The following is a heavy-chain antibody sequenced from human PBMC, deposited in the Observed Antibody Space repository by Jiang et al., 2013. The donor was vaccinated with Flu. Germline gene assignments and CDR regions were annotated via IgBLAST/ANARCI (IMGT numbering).Heavy chain of an antibody. CDR3: ARDAVFGSSSWNY. D-gene: IGHD6-13*01. CDR1: GGTFSSYA. J-gene: IGHJ4*02. Sequence: EVKEPGSSVKVSCKASGGTFSSYAISWVRQAPGQGLEWMGRIIPILGIANYAQKFQGRVTITADKSTSTAYMELSSLRSEDTAVYYCARDAVFGSSSWNYWGQGTLVTVSS. V-gene: IGHV1-69*04. CDR2: IIPILGIA.